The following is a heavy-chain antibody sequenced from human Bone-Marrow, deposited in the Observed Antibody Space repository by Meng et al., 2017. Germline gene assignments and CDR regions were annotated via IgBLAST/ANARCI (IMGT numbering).Heavy chain of an antibody. D-gene: IGHD6-13*01. V-gene: IGHV4-34*01. CDR3: ARSLTLSYSSSWHYYYGMDV. CDR1: GGSFSGYY. J-gene: IGHJ6*02. Sequence: GSLRLSCAVYGGSFSGYYWSWIRQPPGKGLEWIGEINHSGSTNYNPSLKSRVTISVDTSKNQFSLKLSSVTAADTAVYYCARSLTLSYSSSWHYYYGMDVWGQRTTVTVSS. CDR2: INHSGST.